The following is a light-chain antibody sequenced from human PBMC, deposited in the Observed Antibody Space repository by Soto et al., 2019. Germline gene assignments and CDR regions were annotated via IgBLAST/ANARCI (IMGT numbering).Light chain of an antibody. J-gene: IGLJ1*01. V-gene: IGLV2-8*01. CDR2: EVT. CDR1: SSDVGGYNF. CDR3: SSYTDSSNYV. Sequence: QSALTQPPSASGSPGQSVTISCTGTSSDVGGYNFVSWYQQHPGKAPKLIIYEVTKRPSGVPDRFSGSKSGNTASLTVSGLQAEDEADYYCSSYTDSSNYVFGTGTKVTVL.